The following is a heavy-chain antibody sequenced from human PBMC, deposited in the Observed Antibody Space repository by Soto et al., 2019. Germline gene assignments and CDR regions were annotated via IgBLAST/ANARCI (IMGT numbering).Heavy chain of an antibody. D-gene: IGHD3-10*01. Sequence: QVQLQESGPGLVKPSETLSLTCTVSGGSISSYYWSWIRQPPGKGLEWIGYIYYSGSTNYNPSLKSRVTISVDTSKNQFSLKLSSVTAADTAVYYCARDGSGKYWYFDLWGRGPLVTVSS. V-gene: IGHV4-59*01. CDR1: GGSISSYY. J-gene: IGHJ2*01. CDR2: IYYSGST. CDR3: ARDGSGKYWYFDL.